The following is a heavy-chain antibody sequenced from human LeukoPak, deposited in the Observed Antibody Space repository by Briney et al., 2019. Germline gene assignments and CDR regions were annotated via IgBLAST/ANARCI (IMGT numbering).Heavy chain of an antibody. CDR1: ANTFTSDYF. CDR2: INPGSGFT. D-gene: IGHD1-1*01. V-gene: IGHV1-46*01. J-gene: IGHJ4*02. Sequence: ASVKVSCKTSANTFTSDYFIHWVRQAPGQGLEWMGVINPGSGFTSNAARFRGRVTLTRDMSTSTVYVDLNTLRSEDTAVYHCARETTGTGGFDSWGQGTLVTVSS. CDR3: ARETTGTGGFDS.